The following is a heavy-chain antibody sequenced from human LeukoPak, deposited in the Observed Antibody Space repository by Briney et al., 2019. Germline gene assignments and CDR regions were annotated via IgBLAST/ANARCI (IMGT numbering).Heavy chain of an antibody. CDR1: GGSISSHY. V-gene: IGHV4-59*11. D-gene: IGHD4-17*01. CDR2: IYYSGST. CDR3: ARGDYGDQGGLLDY. Sequence: PSETLSLTCTVSGGSISSHYWSWTRQPPGKGLEWIGYIYYSGSTNYNPSLKSRVTISVDTSKNQFSLKLSSVTAADTAVYYCARGDYGDQGGLLDYWGQGTLVTVSS. J-gene: IGHJ4*02.